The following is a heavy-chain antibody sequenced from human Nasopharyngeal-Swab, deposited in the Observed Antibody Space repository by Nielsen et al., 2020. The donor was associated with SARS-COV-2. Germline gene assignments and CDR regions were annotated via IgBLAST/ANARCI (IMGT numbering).Heavy chain of an antibody. CDR1: GFTFGVYA. J-gene: IGHJ4*02. D-gene: IGHD1-26*01. CDR3: TGYSAIFY. Sequence: GESLTICWTSSGFTFGVYAMSWVRPAPGKGVEWVGFIRSEANGGTAEYAVSVEGRFSISRDDSKSIAYLQMNSLKTEDTAVYYCTGYSAIFYWGQGTPVTVSS. V-gene: IGHV3-49*04. CDR2: IRSEANGGTA.